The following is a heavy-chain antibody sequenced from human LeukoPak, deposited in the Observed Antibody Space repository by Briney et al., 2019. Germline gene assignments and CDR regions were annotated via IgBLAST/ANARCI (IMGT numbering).Heavy chain of an antibody. V-gene: IGHV4-31*03. CDR2: IYYSGST. J-gene: IGHJ4*02. D-gene: IGHD6-19*01. CDR3: ARVGYTSGWYRN. Sequence: NTSETLSLTCTVSGGSISSGGYYWSWIRQHPGKGLEWIGYIYYSGSTYYNPSLKSRVTISVDTSKNQFSLKLSSVTAADTAVYYCARVGYTSGWYRNWGQGTLVTVSS. CDR1: GGSISSGGYY.